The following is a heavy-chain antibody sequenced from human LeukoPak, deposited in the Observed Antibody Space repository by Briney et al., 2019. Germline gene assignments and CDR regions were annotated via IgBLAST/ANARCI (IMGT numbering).Heavy chain of an antibody. Sequence: GGSLRLSCAASGFTFSSYSMNWVRQAPGKGLEWVASINHNGNVNYYVDSVRGRFTISRDNAKNSLYLQMSNLRAEDTAVYFCARGGGLDVWGQGATVTVSS. J-gene: IGHJ6*02. CDR3: ARGGGLDV. D-gene: IGHD3-16*01. CDR1: GFTFSSYS. CDR2: INHNGNVN. V-gene: IGHV3-7*03.